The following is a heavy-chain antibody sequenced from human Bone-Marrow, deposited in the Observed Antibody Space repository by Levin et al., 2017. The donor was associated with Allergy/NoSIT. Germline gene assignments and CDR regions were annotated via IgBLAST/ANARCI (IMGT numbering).Heavy chain of an antibody. CDR3: ASGRFVDLGIRGFDY. D-gene: IGHD3-10*01. J-gene: IGHJ4*02. V-gene: IGHV4-61*02. CDR2: FYISEST. CDR1: GGSISSGSYY. Sequence: SETLSLTCTVSGGSISSGSYYWSWIRQPAGKGLEWIGRFYISESTRYNPSLKSRLTISVDTSKNQFSLKLTSVTAADTAVYYCASGRFVDLGIRGFDYWGQGTLVTVSS.